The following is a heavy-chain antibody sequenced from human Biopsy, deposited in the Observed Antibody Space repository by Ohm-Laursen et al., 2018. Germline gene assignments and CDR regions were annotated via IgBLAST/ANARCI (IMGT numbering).Heavy chain of an antibody. CDR3: AADADGYYTEFDY. V-gene: IGHV1-69*04. D-gene: IGHD3-3*01. CDR2: IVPILGHL. CDR1: GGPSGNYA. J-gene: IGHJ4*02. Sequence: GSSVKVSCNASGGPSGNYAFSWVRQAPGHGLEWVGRIVPILGHLNYAQRFQGRVSITADKSTTYVYMELSRLTSGDTAVYYCAADADGYYTEFDYWGPGTLVTVSS.